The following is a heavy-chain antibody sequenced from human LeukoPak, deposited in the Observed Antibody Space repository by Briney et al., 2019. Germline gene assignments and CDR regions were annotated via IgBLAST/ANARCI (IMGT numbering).Heavy chain of an antibody. CDR2: ISGSGGTT. V-gene: IGHV3-23*01. Sequence: GGSLRLSCAASGFTFSSYAMSWVRQAPGKGLEWVSAISGSGGTTHSADSVKGRFTISRDNSKNTLYLQMNNLRAEDTAVYYCAKGYSSGWVLSYFDYWGQGTLVSVSS. J-gene: IGHJ4*02. D-gene: IGHD6-19*01. CDR3: AKGYSSGWVLSYFDY. CDR1: GFTFSSYA.